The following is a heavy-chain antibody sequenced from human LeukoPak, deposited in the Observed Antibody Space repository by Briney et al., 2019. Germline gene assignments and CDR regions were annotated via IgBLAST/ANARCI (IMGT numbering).Heavy chain of an antibody. Sequence: SETLSLTCTVSGGSISSGGYSWSWIRQPPGKGLEWIGYIYHSGSTYYNPSLKSRVTISVDRSKNQFSLKLSSVTAADTAVYYCARDTVVTPTFDYWGQGTLVTVSS. CDR1: GGSISSGGYS. J-gene: IGHJ4*02. CDR2: IYHSGST. V-gene: IGHV4-30-2*01. D-gene: IGHD4-23*01. CDR3: ARDTVVTPTFDY.